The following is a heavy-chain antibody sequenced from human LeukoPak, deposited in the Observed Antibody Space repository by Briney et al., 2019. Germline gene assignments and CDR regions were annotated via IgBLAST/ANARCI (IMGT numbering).Heavy chain of an antibody. V-gene: IGHV4-4*02. J-gene: IGHJ5*02. CDR1: GGSISSSNW. D-gene: IGHD3-22*01. CDR2: IYHSGST. Sequence: PSETLSLTCAVSGGSISSSNWWSWIRQPPGKGLEWVGEIYHSGSTNYNPSLKSRVTISVDTSKNQFSLKLSSVTAADTAVYYCARGTYYYDSSGQYNWFDPWGQGTLVTVSS. CDR3: ARGTYYYDSSGQYNWFDP.